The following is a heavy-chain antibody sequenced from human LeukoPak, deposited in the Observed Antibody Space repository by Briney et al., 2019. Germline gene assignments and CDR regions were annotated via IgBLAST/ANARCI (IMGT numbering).Heavy chain of an antibody. J-gene: IGHJ6*03. Sequence: SETLSLTCTVSGGSISSSSYYWGWSRQPPGKGLEWIVSIYYSGSTYYNPSLKSRVTISVDTSKNQFSLKLSSVTAADTAVYYCARVSAVVDNYYYYYYMDVWGKGTTVTVS. CDR3: ARVSAVVDNYYYYYYMDV. CDR1: GGSISSSSYY. D-gene: IGHD2-2*01. CDR2: IYYSGST. V-gene: IGHV4-39*07.